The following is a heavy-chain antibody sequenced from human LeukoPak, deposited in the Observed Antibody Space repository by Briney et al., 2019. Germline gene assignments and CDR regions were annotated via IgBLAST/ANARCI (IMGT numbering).Heavy chain of an antibody. D-gene: IGHD2-21*02. CDR3: ARDGVTGGLYYFDY. Sequence: PGKSLRLSCAASGFSVSRNAMHWVRQAPGKGLEWVAILSFDGNNRYYADSVKGRFTISRDKSKNTLYLQMNSLRLEDSAVYYCARDGVTGGLYYFDYWGQGILVTVSS. V-gene: IGHV3-30*04. J-gene: IGHJ4*02. CDR2: LSFDGNNR. CDR1: GFSVSRNA.